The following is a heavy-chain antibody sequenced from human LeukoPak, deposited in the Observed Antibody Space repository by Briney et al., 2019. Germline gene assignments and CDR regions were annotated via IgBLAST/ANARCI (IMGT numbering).Heavy chain of an antibody. CDR3: AREEVVVVPAAISNFDY. CDR2: ISYDGSNK. D-gene: IGHD2-2*02. CDR1: GFTFSSYA. Sequence: GGSLRLSCAASGFTFSSYAMHWVRQAPGKGLEWVAVISYDGSNKYYADSVKGRFTISRDNSKNTLYLQMNSLRAEDTAVYYCAREEVVVVPAAISNFDYWGQGTLVTVSS. V-gene: IGHV3-30-3*01. J-gene: IGHJ4*02.